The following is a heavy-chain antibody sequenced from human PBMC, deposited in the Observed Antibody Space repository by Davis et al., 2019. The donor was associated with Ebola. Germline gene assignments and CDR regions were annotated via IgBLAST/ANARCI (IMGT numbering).Heavy chain of an antibody. CDR2: ISSSSSYI. CDR3: AREVAPACLDY. V-gene: IGHV3-21*01. Sequence: GESLKISCAASGFTFSSYEINWVRQAPGKGLEWVSSISSSSSYIYYADSVKGRFTISRDNAKNSLYLQMNSLRAEDTAVYYCAREVAPACLDYWGQGTLVTVSS. D-gene: IGHD2-2*01. J-gene: IGHJ4*02. CDR1: GFTFSSYE.